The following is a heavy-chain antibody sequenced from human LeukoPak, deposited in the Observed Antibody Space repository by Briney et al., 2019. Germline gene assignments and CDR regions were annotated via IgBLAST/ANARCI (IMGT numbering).Heavy chain of an antibody. CDR2: ISASGDST. D-gene: IGHD3-10*01. V-gene: IGHV3-23*01. J-gene: IGHJ4*02. Sequence: SPISASGDSTYYADSVKGRFTISRDNSKKTLYLQMNSLRAEDTAVYYCARSGYGKIFDYWGQGTLVTVSS. CDR3: ARSGYGKIFDY.